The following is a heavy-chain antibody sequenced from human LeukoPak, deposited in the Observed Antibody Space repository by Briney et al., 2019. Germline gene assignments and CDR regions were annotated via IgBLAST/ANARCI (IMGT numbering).Heavy chain of an antibody. D-gene: IGHD4-17*01. CDR2: INPNSGGT. CDR1: GYTFTGYY. CDR3: ARDLAYGDYIFDY. V-gene: IGHV1-2*02. J-gene: IGHJ4*02. Sequence: GASVKDSCKASGYTFTGYYMHWVRQAPGQGLEWMGWINPNSGGTNYAQKFQGRVTMTRDTSISTAYMELSRLRSDDTAVYYCARDLAYGDYIFDYWGQGTLVTVSS.